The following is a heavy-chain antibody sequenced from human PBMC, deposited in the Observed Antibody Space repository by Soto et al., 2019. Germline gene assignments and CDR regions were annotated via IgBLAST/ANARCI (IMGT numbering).Heavy chain of an antibody. Sequence: ASVKVSCKASGFTFTSSAVQWVRQARGQRLEWIGWIVVGSGNTNYAQKFQERVTITRDMSTSTAYMELSSLRSEDTAVYYCAADISIVGATEAFDIWGQGTMVTVSS. V-gene: IGHV1-58*01. J-gene: IGHJ3*02. D-gene: IGHD1-26*01. CDR2: IVVGSGNT. CDR3: AADISIVGATEAFDI. CDR1: GFTFTSSA.